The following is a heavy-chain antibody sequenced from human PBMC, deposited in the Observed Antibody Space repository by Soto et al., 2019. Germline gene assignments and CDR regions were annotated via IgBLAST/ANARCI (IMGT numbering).Heavy chain of an antibody. V-gene: IGHV2-5*02. D-gene: IGHD6-6*01. Sequence: QITLKESGPTLVKPTQTLTLTCTFSGFSLSTSGVGVGWIRQPPGKALEWLALIYWDDDKRYSPSLKSRLTITKDTSKNQVVLTMTNMDPVDTATYYCAHSPSSPPKIAARYPKPGQRYYYYYYGMDVWGQGTTVTVSS. CDR2: IYWDDDK. J-gene: IGHJ6*02. CDR3: AHSPSSPPKIAARYPKPGQRYYYYYYGMDV. CDR1: GFSLSTSGVG.